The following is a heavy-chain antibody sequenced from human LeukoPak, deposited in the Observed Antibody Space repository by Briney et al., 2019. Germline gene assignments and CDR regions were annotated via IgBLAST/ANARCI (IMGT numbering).Heavy chain of an antibody. CDR1: GGSFSCYY. CDR2: INHSGST. V-gene: IGHV4-34*01. Sequence: SEPLSLTCAVYGGSFSCYYWSWIRQPPGKGLEWIGEINHSGSTNYNPSLKSRVTISVDTSKNQFSLKLSSVTAADTAVYYCARRGVVPAANVWGQGTLVTVSS. CDR3: ARRGVVPAANV. D-gene: IGHD2-2*01. J-gene: IGHJ4*02.